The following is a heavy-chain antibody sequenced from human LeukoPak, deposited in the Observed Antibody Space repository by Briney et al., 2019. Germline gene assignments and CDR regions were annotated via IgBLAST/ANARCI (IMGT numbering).Heavy chain of an antibody. CDR1: GYTFTSYA. CDR2: INAGNGNT. Sequence: ASVKVSCRASGYTFTSYAMHWVRQAPGQRLEWMGWINAGNGNTKYSQKFQGRVTITRDTSASTAYMELSSLRSEDTAVYYCARGGWGSSSWYYFDYWGQGTLVTVSS. D-gene: IGHD6-13*01. J-gene: IGHJ4*02. CDR3: ARGGWGSSSWYYFDY. V-gene: IGHV1-3*01.